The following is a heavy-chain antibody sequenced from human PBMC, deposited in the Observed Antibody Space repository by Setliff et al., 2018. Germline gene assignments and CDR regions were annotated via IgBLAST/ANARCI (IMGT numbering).Heavy chain of an antibody. CDR3: AKAHSITMVRGVKSPDY. D-gene: IGHD3-10*01. Sequence: PGGSLSLSCAASGFTFSSYGMHWVRQAPGKGLEWVAVISYDGSNKYYADSVKGRFTISRDNSKNTLYLQMNSLRAEDTAVYYCAKAHSITMVRGVKSPDYWGQGTLVTVSS. J-gene: IGHJ4*02. CDR1: GFTFSSYG. CDR2: ISYDGSNK. V-gene: IGHV3-30*18.